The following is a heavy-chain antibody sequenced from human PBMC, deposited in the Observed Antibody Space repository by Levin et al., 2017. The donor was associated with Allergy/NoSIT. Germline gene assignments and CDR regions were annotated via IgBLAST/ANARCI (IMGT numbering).Heavy chain of an antibody. J-gene: IGHJ4*02. V-gene: IGHV3-30*18. D-gene: IGHD2-2*01. CDR1: GFTFSSND. CDR2: ISYDGSNK. Sequence: GGSLRLSCAASGFTFSSNDMHWVRQAPGKGLEWVAVISYDGSNKYYADSVKGRFTISRDNSKNTLYLQMNSLRAEDTAVYYCAKGYCSSTRCQGIWYYFDYWGQGTLVTVSS. CDR3: AKGYCSSTRCQGIWYYFDY.